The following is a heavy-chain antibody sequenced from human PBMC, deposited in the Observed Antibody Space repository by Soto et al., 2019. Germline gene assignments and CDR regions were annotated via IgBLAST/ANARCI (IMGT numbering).Heavy chain of an antibody. J-gene: IGHJ4*02. CDR1: GYTFTNPV. D-gene: IGHD5-18*01. CDR3: AREVPYGYSRCDY. V-gene: IGHV1-3*01. Sequence: QVHLVQSGAEVKKPGASVKVSCKTPGYTFTNPVIHWVRQAPGQRLEWMGWVNAGNDNTKWSREFQGRMTLTKDTSATTAYMALSSLTSEDTAIYFCAREVPYGYSRCDYWGQGTLVTVSS. CDR2: VNAGNDNT.